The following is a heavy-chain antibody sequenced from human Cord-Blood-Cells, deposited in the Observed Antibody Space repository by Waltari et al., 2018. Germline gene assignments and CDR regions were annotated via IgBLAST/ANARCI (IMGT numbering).Heavy chain of an antibody. CDR2: INHSGST. CDR1: GGSFSGYY. J-gene: IGHJ4*02. Sequence: QVQLQQWGAGLLKPSETLSLTCAVYGGSFSGYYWSWIRQPPGKGLEWLGEINHSGSTNYNPSLKSRVTISVDTSKNQFSLKLSSVTAADTAVYYCARAVDYGSGSYFDYWGQGTLVTVSS. V-gene: IGHV4-34*01. CDR3: ARAVDYGSGSYFDY. D-gene: IGHD3-10*01.